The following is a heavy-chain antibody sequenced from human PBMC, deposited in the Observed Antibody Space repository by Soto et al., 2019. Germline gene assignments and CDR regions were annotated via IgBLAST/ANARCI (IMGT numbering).Heavy chain of an antibody. J-gene: IGHJ5*02. D-gene: IGHD4-17*01. CDR3: ARANDYGDYNWFDP. CDR2: IYYSGST. V-gene: IGHV4-31*03. Sequence: QVQLQESGPGLVKPSQTLSLTCTVSGGSISSGGYFWSWISQHPGKGLEWIGYIYYSGSTYYNPSLKSRVTISVDTSKNHFSLKLSSVTAADTAVYYCARANDYGDYNWFDPWGQGTLVTVSS. CDR1: GGSISSGGYF.